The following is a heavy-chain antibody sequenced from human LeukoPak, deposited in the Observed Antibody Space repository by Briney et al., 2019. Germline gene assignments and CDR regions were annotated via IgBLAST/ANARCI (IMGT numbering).Heavy chain of an antibody. CDR3: ARDGYSSGWYRGFYYYYMDV. CDR2: ISYDGSNK. Sequence: GGSLRLSCAASGFTFSSYAMHWVRQAPGKGLEWVAVISYDGSNKYYADSVKGRFTISRDNSKNTLYLQMNSLRAEDTAVYYCARDGYSSGWYRGFYYYYMDVWGKGTTVTVSS. D-gene: IGHD6-19*01. V-gene: IGHV3-30-3*01. CDR1: GFTFSSYA. J-gene: IGHJ6*03.